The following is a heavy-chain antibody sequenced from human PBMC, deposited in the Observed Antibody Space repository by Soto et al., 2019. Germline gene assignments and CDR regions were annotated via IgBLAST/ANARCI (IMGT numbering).Heavy chain of an antibody. CDR3: ARVPLPFYCSGGSCPPDY. V-gene: IGHV1-18*01. CDR1: GYTFTRYG. CDR2: ISAYNGNT. Sequence: RASVKISCKASGYTFTRYGIRWVRQAPGQGHEWMGWISAYNGNTNYAQKLQGRVTMTTDTSTSTAYMELRSLRSDVTAVYYCARVPLPFYCSGGSCPPDYWGQGTLVTVSS. J-gene: IGHJ4*02. D-gene: IGHD2-15*01.